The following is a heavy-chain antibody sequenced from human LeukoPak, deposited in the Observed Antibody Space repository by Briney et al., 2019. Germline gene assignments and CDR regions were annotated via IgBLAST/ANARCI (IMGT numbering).Heavy chain of an antibody. CDR3: AREEITAMGDYFDY. CDR2: IRYDGSNK. J-gene: IGHJ4*02. Sequence: GGSLRLSCAASGFTFSSYGMHWVRQAPGKGLEWVAFIRYDGSNKYYADSVKGRFTISRDNSKNTLYLQMNSLRAEDTAVYYCAREEITAMGDYFDYWGQGTLVTVSS. CDR1: GFTFSSYG. V-gene: IGHV3-30*02. D-gene: IGHD5-18*01.